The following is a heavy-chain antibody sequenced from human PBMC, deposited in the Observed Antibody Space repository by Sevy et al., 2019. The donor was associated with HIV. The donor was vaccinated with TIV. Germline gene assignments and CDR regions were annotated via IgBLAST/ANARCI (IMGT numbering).Heavy chain of an antibody. CDR3: AKDLGYCSGGSCFSFDI. V-gene: IGHV3-30*02. D-gene: IGHD2-15*01. J-gene: IGHJ6*02. CDR2: IRYDGSNK. Sequence: GGSLRLSCAASGFTFSSYGMHWVRQAPGKGLEWVAFIRYDGSNKYYADSVKGGFTISRDNSKNTLYLQMNSLRAEDTAVYYCAKDLGYCSGGSCFSFDIWGQGTTVTVSS. CDR1: GFTFSSYG.